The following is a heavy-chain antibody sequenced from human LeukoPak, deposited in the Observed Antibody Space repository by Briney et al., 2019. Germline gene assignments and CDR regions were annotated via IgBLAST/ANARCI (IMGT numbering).Heavy chain of an antibody. D-gene: IGHD2-2*02. CDR2: ISSSSSAI. CDR3: ARDPGIVVVPAAIGPYYYYYMDV. J-gene: IGHJ6*03. Sequence: GGSLRLSCAASGFTFSNYGMNWVRQAPGKGLEWVSYISSSSSAIYYGDSVKGRFTISRDNAKNSLYLQMNSLRSEDTAVYYCARDPGIVVVPAAIGPYYYYYMDVWGKGTTVTVSS. CDR1: GFTFSNYG. V-gene: IGHV3-48*04.